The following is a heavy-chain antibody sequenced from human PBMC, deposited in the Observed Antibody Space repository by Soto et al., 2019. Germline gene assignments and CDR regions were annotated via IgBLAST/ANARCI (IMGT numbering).Heavy chain of an antibody. D-gene: IGHD3-22*01. V-gene: IGHV1-69*12. CDR2: IIPIFGTA. CDR1: GGTFSSYA. Sequence: QVQLVQSGAEVKKPGSSVKVSCKASGGTFSSYAISWVRQAPGQGLEWMGGIIPIFGTANYAQKFQGRVTITADESTSTAYMEQSRLSSEATAVYYGARSPREYYYDSSGYDNWFDPWGQGNLVTVSS. J-gene: IGHJ5*02. CDR3: ARSPREYYYDSSGYDNWFDP.